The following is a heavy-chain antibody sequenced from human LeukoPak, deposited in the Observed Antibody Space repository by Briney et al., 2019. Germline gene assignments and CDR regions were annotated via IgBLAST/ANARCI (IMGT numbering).Heavy chain of an antibody. J-gene: IGHJ5*02. V-gene: IGHV3-23*01. D-gene: IGHD4-4*01. Sequence: GGSLRVSCAASGFTFSSYAMSWVRQAPGNGLEWVSAISGSGGSTYYADSVKGRFTISRDNSKNTLYLQMNSLRAEDTAVYYCAKDHSNTENWFDPWGQGTLVTVSS. CDR3: AKDHSNTENWFDP. CDR1: GFTFSSYA. CDR2: ISGSGGST.